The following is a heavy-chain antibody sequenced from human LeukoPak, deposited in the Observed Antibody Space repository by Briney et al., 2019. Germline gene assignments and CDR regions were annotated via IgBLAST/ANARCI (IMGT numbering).Heavy chain of an antibody. J-gene: IGHJ4*02. CDR1: GFTFSSYA. V-gene: IGHV3-23*01. CDR2: ISGSGGRT. Sequence: GGSLRLSCAASGFTFSSYAMSWVRQAPGKGLEWVSAISGSGGRTDYADSVKGRFTISRDNSKNTLYLQMNSLRAEDTALYYCAKDAVDYGDFYYYFDYWGQGTLVTVSS. CDR3: AKDAVDYGDFYYYFDY. D-gene: IGHD4-17*01.